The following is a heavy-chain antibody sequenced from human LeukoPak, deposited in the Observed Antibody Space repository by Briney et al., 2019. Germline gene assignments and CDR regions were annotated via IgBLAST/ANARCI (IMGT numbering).Heavy chain of an antibody. D-gene: IGHD3-22*01. CDR3: AKFPIKYYDSSGYYIDY. Sequence: GGSLRLSCAASGFTLSSYAMSWVRQAPGKGLEWVSAISGSGGSTYYADSVKGRFTISRDNSKNTLYLQMNSLRAEDTAVYYCAKFPIKYYDSSGYYIDYWGQGTLVTVSS. V-gene: IGHV3-23*01. J-gene: IGHJ4*02. CDR2: ISGSGGST. CDR1: GFTLSSYA.